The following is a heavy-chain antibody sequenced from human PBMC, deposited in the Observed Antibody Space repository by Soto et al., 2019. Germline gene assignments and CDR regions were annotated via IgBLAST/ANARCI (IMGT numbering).Heavy chain of an antibody. CDR2: IIPIFGTA. CDR1: GGTFSSYA. J-gene: IGHJ5*02. V-gene: IGHV1-69*01. Sequence: QVQLGQSGAEVKKPGSSVKVSCKASGGTFSSYAITWVRQAPGQGLEWMGGIIPIFGTANYAQKFQGRVTITADESTRKAYMELSSLRSEDTSVYYCASTLVYCSSTSCYFDPWGQGTLVTVSS. D-gene: IGHD2-2*01. CDR3: ASTLVYCSSTSCYFDP.